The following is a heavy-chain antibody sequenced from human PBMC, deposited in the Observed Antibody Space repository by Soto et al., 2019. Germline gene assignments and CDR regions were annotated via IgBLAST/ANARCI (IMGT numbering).Heavy chain of an antibody. CDR2: IWYDGSNK. CDR3: ARDPFMVRGVIKRGYYYGMDV. D-gene: IGHD3-10*01. Sequence: GKGLEWVAVIWYDGSNKYYADSVKGRFTISRDNSKNTLYLQMNSLRAEDTAVYYCARDPFMVRGVIKRGYYYGMDVWGQGTTVTVSS. V-gene: IGHV3-33*01. J-gene: IGHJ6*02.